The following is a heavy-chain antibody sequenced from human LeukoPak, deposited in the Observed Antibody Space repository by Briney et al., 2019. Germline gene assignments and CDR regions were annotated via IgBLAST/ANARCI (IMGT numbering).Heavy chain of an antibody. CDR1: GFTFDRFT. CDR2: INRRGHT. Sequence: PGGSLRLSCAASGFTFDRFTIHWVRQTPGKGLEWVSLINRRGHTFYADSVKGRFTTFRNNNRNSVFLQMNSLRPEDTALYHCAKEVDCPSDCLFFHSWGQGTLVTVSS. D-gene: IGHD2-21*02. CDR3: AKEVDCPSDCLFFHS. V-gene: IGHV3-43*01. J-gene: IGHJ4*02.